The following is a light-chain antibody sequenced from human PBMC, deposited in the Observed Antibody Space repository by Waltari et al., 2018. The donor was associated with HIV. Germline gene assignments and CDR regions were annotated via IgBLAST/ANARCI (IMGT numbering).Light chain of an antibody. V-gene: IGLV4-69*01. CDR1: SGHNTYA. Sequence: QLILTQSPSASASLGASVKLTCTLSSGHNTYAIAWHQHQPEKGPRFLMKLNSDGSHNKGDGIPDRFSGSSAGAERYLTMSSLQAEDEAHYYGQTGDTGPWVFGGGTKLTVL. CDR3: QTGDTGPWV. CDR2: LNSDGSH. J-gene: IGLJ3*02.